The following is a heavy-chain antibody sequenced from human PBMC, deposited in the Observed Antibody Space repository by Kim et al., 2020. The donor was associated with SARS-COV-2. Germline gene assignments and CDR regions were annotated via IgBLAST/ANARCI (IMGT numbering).Heavy chain of an antibody. CDR2: IYSGGST. V-gene: IGHV3-66*01. J-gene: IGHJ4*01. CDR1: GFTVSSNY. D-gene: IGHD3-10*02. Sequence: GGSLRLSCAASGFTVSSNYMSWVRQAPGKGREWVSVIYSGGSTNYAASVKGGFTISTDDTNKKLYHQMISRIAEDTAVFYCAREDLALFHFYYWGHGTL. CDR3: AREDLALFHFYY.